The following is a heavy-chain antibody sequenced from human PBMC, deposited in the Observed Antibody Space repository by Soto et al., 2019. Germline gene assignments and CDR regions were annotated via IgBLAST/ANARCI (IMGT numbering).Heavy chain of an antibody. D-gene: IGHD5-18*01. CDR2: IIPIFGTA. V-gene: IGHV1-69*06. Sequence: QVQLVQSGAEVKKPGSSVKVSCKASGGTFSSYAISWVRQAPGQGLEWMGGIIPIFGTANYAQKFQGRVRITANKSKSTANMEQSSLGYEDTAVYYCARESDSYGARGFDYWGQGTLVTGSS. J-gene: IGHJ4*02. CDR3: ARESDSYGARGFDY. CDR1: GGTFSSYA.